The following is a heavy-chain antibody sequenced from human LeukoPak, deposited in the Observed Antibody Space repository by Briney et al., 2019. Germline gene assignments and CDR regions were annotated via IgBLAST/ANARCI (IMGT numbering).Heavy chain of an antibody. J-gene: IGHJ4*02. V-gene: IGHV4-4*02. Sequence: PSETLSLTCSISGGSIYIHSWWSWVRQPPGKGLEWIGEIYHGGDTNYDPSLKSRVSMSVDKSKNHFSLNLSSVTAADPAMYYCASHIKVPGTRGFDYWGQGALVTVSS. CDR2: IYHGGDT. D-gene: IGHD6-19*01. CDR1: GGSIYIHSW. CDR3: ASHIKVPGTRGFDY.